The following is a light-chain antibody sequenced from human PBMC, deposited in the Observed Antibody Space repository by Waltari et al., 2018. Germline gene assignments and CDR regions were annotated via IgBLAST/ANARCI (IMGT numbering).Light chain of an antibody. J-gene: IGLJ1*01. V-gene: IGLV2-14*01. CDR3: SSFSGRANIV. CDR2: HVN. Sequence: QSALTQPASVSGSPGQSITISCTGTSSDLGFYDYVSWYQQYPGKAPTLIIYHVNNRPSGVSSRFSASKSGNAASLTISGLQGEDEADYYCSSFSGRANIVFGSGTKVTVL. CDR1: SSDLGFYDY.